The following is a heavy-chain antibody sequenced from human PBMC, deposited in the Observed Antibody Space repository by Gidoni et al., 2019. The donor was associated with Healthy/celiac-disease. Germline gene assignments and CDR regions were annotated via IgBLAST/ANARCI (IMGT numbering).Heavy chain of an antibody. CDR1: GYSFTSYW. J-gene: IGHJ5*02. CDR3: ARTSNRDWFDP. V-gene: IGHV5-51*03. CDR2: IYPCAADT. D-gene: IGHD4-4*01. Sequence: EVQLVQSGAEVKKPGESLKISGRGSGYSFTSYWIGWVRQMPGKGLEWMGIIYPCAADTRYSPSFQGQVTISADKSISTAYLQWSSLKASDTAMYYCARTSNRDWFDPWGQGTLVTVSS.